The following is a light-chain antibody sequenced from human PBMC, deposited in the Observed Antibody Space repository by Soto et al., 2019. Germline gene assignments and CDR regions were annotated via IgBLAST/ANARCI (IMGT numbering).Light chain of an antibody. CDR2: EVS. Sequence: QSVLTQPASVSGSPGQSITISCTGTSSDVGAYDFVSWYQQHPDKAPKLMIYEVSNRPSGVSNRFSGSKSVNTATPTISGLQAEDEADYYCSSYTSSRTRVFGTGTKVTVL. CDR3: SSYTSSRTRV. J-gene: IGLJ1*01. CDR1: SSDVGAYDF. V-gene: IGLV2-14*03.